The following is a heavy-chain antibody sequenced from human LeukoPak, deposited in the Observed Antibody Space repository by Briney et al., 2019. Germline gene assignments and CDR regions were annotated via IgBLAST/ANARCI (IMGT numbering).Heavy chain of an antibody. D-gene: IGHD6-19*01. CDR3: ASIAVAGYYYYYGMDV. CDR1: GGTFSSYA. CDR2: IIPILGIA. Sequence: SVKVSCKASGGTFSSYAISWVRQAPGQGLEWMGRIIPILGIANYAQKFQGRVTITADKSTSTAYMELSSLRSEDTAVYYCASIAVAGYYYYYGMDVWGQGTTATVSS. V-gene: IGHV1-69*04. J-gene: IGHJ6*02.